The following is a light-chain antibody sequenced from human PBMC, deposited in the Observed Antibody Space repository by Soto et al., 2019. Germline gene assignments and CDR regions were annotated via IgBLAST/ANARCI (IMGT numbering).Light chain of an antibody. CDR1: SIDVGGYYY. V-gene: IGLV2-11*01. CDR2: DVS. CDR3: CSYAGSYD. J-gene: IGLJ1*01. Sequence: QSALTQPRSVSGSPGQSVTISCTGTSIDVGGYYYVSWYQQHPGKAPKLMIYDVSNRPSGVPDRFSGSKSGITASLTISEIQAEDEAEYYCCSYAGSYDFGTGTKLTVL.